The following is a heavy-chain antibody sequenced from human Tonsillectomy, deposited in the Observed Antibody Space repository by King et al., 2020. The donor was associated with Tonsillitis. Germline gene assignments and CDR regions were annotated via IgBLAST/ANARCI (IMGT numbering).Heavy chain of an antibody. D-gene: IGHD3-10*01. J-gene: IGHJ6*02. Sequence: VQLVESGGGVVQPGRSLRLSCAASGFTFSSYGMHWVRQAPGKGLEWVAVISYDGSNKYYADSVKGRFTISRDNSKNTLYLQMNSLRAEDTAVYYCASLHLSPYYGSGSYFGLRYYYYGMDVWGQGTTVTVSS. CDR3: ASLHLSPYYGSGSYFGLRYYYYGMDV. CDR1: GFTFSSYG. CDR2: ISYDGSNK. V-gene: IGHV3-33*05.